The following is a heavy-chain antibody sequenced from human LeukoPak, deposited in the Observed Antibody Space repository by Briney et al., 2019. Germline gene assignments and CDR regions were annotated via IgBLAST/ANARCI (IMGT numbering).Heavy chain of an antibody. J-gene: IGHJ4*02. CDR2: IDPSDSYT. D-gene: IGHD1-26*01. CDR1: GYTFTSYW. V-gene: IGHV5-10-1*01. Sequence: RGESLKISCKGSGYTFTSYWITWVRQMPGKGLEWMGRIDPSDSYTNYSPSFQGHVTISADRSISTAYLQWSSLKASDTAMYYCARLIVGGTSPDYWGQGTLVTVSS. CDR3: ARLIVGGTSPDY.